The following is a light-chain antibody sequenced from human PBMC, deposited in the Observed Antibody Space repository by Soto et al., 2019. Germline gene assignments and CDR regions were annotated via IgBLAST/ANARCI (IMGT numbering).Light chain of an antibody. V-gene: IGLV2-23*01. Sequence: QSALTQPASVSGSPGESITISCIGTKNDIGSYRFVSWYQQHPGEAPKLMISEGSKRPSGTSNRFSGSKSGNTSSLRISGLQAEDEADYYCCSYAGSSTWVFGGGTQLTVL. CDR2: EGS. CDR3: CSYAGSSTWV. J-gene: IGLJ3*02. CDR1: KNDIGSYRF.